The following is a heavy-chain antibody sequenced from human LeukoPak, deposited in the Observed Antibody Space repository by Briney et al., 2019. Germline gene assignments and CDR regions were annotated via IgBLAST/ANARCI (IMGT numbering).Heavy chain of an antibody. Sequence: GGSLRLSCAASGFTFSDSAMHWVRQASGKGLEWVGRIRSKANSYATAYAASVEGRFTISRDDSKNTAYLQMNSLKTEGTAVYYCTRQTFYSGNDWNLDYWGQGTLVTVSS. CDR2: IRSKANSYAT. D-gene: IGHD5-12*01. J-gene: IGHJ4*02. CDR3: TRQTFYSGNDWNLDY. V-gene: IGHV3-73*01. CDR1: GFTFSDSA.